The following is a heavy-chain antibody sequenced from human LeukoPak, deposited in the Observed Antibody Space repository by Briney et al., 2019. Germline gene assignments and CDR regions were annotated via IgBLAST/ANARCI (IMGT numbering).Heavy chain of an antibody. J-gene: IGHJ5*02. CDR2: IFYLGNT. V-gene: IGHV4-30-4*01. D-gene: IGHD6-6*01. CDR3: ARKYPDHWFDP. CDR1: GVSISSGNYY. Sequence: SETLPLTCTVAGVSISSGNYYWSWIRQPPGKGLEWIGYIFYLGNTYYTPSLKSRVTISVDTSKNQFSLKLSSVTAADTAVYYCARKYPDHWFDPWGQGTLVTVSS.